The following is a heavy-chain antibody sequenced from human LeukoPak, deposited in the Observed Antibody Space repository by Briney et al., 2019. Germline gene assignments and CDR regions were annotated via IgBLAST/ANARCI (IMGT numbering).Heavy chain of an antibody. V-gene: IGHV3-7*01. CDR3: ARVPGGTRYFDY. CDR1: GFTFTWSR. J-gene: IGHJ4*02. Sequence: PGGSLRLSCADPGFTFTWSRISWGRQAPGKGLEWVASIKQDGREKFYADSVRGRFTFSRDNARNSLYLQMNSLRAEDTAVYYCARVPGGTRYFDYWGQGILVTVSS. D-gene: IGHD3-16*01. CDR2: IKQDGREK.